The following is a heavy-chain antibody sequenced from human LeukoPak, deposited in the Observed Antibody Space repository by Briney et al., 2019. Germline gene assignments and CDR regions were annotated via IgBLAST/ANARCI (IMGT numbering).Heavy chain of an antibody. CDR1: GYTFTRDW. Sequence: GESLKISCKGFGYTFTRDWIAWVRQMPGKGLELMGIIYPGDSHSIYSPSFQGQVTMSADKSINTAYLQWSSLKASDTAMYYCARLKYYGSGSYYFAYWGQGTLVTVSS. V-gene: IGHV5-51*01. CDR2: IYPGDSHS. CDR3: ARLKYYGSGSYYFAY. J-gene: IGHJ4*02. D-gene: IGHD3-10*01.